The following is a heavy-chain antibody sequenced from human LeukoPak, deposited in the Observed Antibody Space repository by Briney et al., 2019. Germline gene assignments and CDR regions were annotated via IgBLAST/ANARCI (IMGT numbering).Heavy chain of an antibody. CDR2: IYTSGST. D-gene: IGHD2-2*02. CDR1: GGSISSGSYY. Sequence: SETLSLTCTVSGGSISSGSYYWSWIRQPAGKGLEWIGHIYTSGSTNYNPSLKSRVSIPVDRSKNQFSLKLSSVTAADTAVYYCARNRAYCSSTSCYIGGVGYWGQGTLVTVSS. J-gene: IGHJ4*02. CDR3: ARNRAYCSSTSCYIGGVGY. V-gene: IGHV4-61*09.